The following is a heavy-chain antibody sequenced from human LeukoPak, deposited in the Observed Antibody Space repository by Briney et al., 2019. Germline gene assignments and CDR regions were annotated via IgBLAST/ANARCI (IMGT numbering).Heavy chain of an antibody. V-gene: IGHV3-48*03. CDR2: ISSSGSTI. J-gene: IGHJ6*03. D-gene: IGHD3-10*02. Sequence: AGGSLRLSCAASGFTFSSYEMNWVRQAPGKGLEWVSYISSSGSTIYYADSVKGRFTISRDNAKNSLYQQMNSLRAEDTAVYYCAELGITMIGGVWGKGTTVTISS. CDR3: AELGITMIGGV. CDR1: GFTFSSYE.